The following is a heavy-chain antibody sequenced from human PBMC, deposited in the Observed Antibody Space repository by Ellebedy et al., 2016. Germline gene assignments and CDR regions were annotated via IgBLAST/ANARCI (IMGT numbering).Heavy chain of an antibody. CDR2: INADSDDT. J-gene: IGHJ4*02. Sequence: LSLTCXVSGLNFDTFFMSWVRQAPGKGLEWVSTINADSDDTRLTDSVKGRFTVSRDNPRKTVYLRMNNLRVEDTARYYCRQGHYADYWGQGTLVTVSS. CDR3: RQGHYADY. V-gene: IGHV3-23*01. CDR1: GLNFDTFF.